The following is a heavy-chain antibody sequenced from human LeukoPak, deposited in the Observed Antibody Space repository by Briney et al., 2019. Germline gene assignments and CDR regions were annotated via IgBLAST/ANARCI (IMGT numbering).Heavy chain of an antibody. J-gene: IGHJ4*02. Sequence: SVKVSCKASGYTFTGYYMHWGRRAPGQGGEWMGWINPNSGGTNYAQKFQGWVTMTRDTSISTAYMELSRLRSDDTAVYYCARAKQLLLRGGYFDYWGQGTLVTVSS. CDR2: INPNSGGT. V-gene: IGHV1-2*04. CDR3: ARAKQLLLRGGYFDY. D-gene: IGHD6-19*01. CDR1: GYTFTGYY.